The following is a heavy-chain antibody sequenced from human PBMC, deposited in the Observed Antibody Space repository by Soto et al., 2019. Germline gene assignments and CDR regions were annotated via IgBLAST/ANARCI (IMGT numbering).Heavy chain of an antibody. CDR2: ISYDGTNH. CDR1: RFTFSNYG. CDR3: ASDTKTGVVVPGAPKY. Sequence: QVQLVESGGGVVQPGGSLTLSCAASRFTFSNYGMHWVRQAPGEGLEWMAVISYDGTNHYYADSVRGRFTLSRDNSKNTLYLHMDRLTSDDTAVYYCASDTKTGVVVPGAPKYWGQGTLVAVSS. D-gene: IGHD2-2*01. J-gene: IGHJ4*02. V-gene: IGHV3-30*03.